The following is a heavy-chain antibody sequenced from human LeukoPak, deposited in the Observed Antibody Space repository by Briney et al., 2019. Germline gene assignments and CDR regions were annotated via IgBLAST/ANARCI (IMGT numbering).Heavy chain of an antibody. D-gene: IGHD2-15*01. CDR3: ATSMHGYCSGGSCYGAFDI. CDR2: IYYSGST. Sequence: PSETLSLTCTVSGGSISSYYWSWIRQPPGKGLEWIGYIYYSGSTNYNPSLKSRVTISVDTSKNQFSLKLSSVTAADTAVYYCATSMHGYCSGGSCYGAFDIWGQGTMVTVSS. J-gene: IGHJ3*02. V-gene: IGHV4-59*01. CDR1: GGSISSYY.